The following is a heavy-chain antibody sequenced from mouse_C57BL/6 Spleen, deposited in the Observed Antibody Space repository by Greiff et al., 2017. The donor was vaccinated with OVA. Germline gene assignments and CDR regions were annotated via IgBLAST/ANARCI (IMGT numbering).Heavy chain of an antibody. CDR1: GYTFTDYE. CDR2: IDPATGGT. CDR3: TSAGYYGSGRAFAY. D-gene: IGHD1-1*01. V-gene: IGHV1-15*01. Sequence: QVQLQQSVAELVRPGASVTLSCKASGYTFTDYEMHWVKQTPVHGLEWIGAIDPATGGTAYNQKFKGKAILTADKSSSTAYMELRSLTSEDSAVYDCTSAGYYGSGRAFAYWGKGTLVTVSA. J-gene: IGHJ3*01.